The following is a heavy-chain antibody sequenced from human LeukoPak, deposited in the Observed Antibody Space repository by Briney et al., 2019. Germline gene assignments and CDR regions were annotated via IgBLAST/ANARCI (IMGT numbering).Heavy chain of an antibody. CDR2: INSDGRMT. D-gene: IGHD2-21*02. CDR1: GFTFSSYW. CDR3: ARVGSTDSPHAFDI. Sequence: GGSLRLSCAASGFTFSSYWMDWVRHAPGKGLVWVSGINSDGRMTRYAESVKGRFTISRDNAKNTLYLQMNSLRAEDTSVYYCARVGSTDSPHAFDIWGQGTMVTVSS. V-gene: IGHV3-74*01. J-gene: IGHJ3*02.